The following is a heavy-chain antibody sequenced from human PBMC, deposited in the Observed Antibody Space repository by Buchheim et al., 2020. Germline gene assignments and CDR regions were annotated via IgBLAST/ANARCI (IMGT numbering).Heavy chain of an antibody. V-gene: IGHV4-59*01. CDR3: ARVRNYDLFDY. D-gene: IGHD3-22*01. CDR1: GGSISSYY. CDR2: IYYSGST. J-gene: IGHJ4*02. Sequence: QVQLQESGPGLVKPSETLSLTCTVSGGSISSYYWSWIRQPPGKGLEWIGSIYYSGSTNYNPSLKSRVTISVDTSKNQFSLKLSSVTAADTAVYYCARVRNYDLFDYWGQGTL.